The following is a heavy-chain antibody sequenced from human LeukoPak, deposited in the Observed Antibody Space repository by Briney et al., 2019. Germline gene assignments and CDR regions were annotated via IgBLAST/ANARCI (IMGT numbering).Heavy chain of an antibody. CDR1: GFTFSSCW. CDR2: INTDGSSI. CDR3: ARDWWFDP. Sequence: GGSLRLSCVASGFTFSSCWMHWVRHAPGKGPVWVSRINTDGSSINYADSVKGRFTISRDNAKNTLYLQMNSLRVEDTAVYYRARDWWFDPWGQGTLVTVSS. V-gene: IGHV3-74*01. J-gene: IGHJ5*02.